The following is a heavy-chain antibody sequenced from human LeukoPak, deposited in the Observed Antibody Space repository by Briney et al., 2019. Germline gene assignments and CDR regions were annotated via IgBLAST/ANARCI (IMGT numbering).Heavy chain of an antibody. D-gene: IGHD3-3*01. V-gene: IGHV3-23*01. CDR2: ISDSAVGT. CDR3: ARDGGYDFWSGYYQDY. Sequence: GGSLRLSCATSGFTFSNYAMSWVRQAPGKGLEWVSIISDSAVGTYYTDSVKGRFTISRDNSKNTLYLQMNSLRAEDTAVYYCARDGGYDFWSGYYQDYWGQGTLVTVSS. J-gene: IGHJ4*02. CDR1: GFTFSNYA.